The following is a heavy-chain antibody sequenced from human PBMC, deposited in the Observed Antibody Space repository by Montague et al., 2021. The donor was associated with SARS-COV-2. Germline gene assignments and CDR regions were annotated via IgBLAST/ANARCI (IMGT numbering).Heavy chain of an antibody. V-gene: IGHV3-21*01. CDR2: ISTSTYI. Sequence: SLRLSCAASGFTFSSYAMSWVRQAPGKGLEWVSHISTSTYIDYADSVKGRFTISRDNAKSSLYLQMHSLRVEDTAVYYCARDGWMTTMTTFDYWGQGTLVTVSS. CDR1: GFTFSSYA. CDR3: ARDGWMTTMTTFDY. J-gene: IGHJ4*02. D-gene: IGHD4-17*01.